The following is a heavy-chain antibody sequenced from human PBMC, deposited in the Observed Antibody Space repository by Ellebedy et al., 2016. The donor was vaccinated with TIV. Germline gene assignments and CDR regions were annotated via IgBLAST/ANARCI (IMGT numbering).Heavy chain of an antibody. Sequence: GGSLRLXXEASGFAFSGYWMSWVRQTPGKGLEWVANIKEDGDDKYYADSVKGRFTISRDNSKNTLYLQMNSLRAEDTAVYYCARAGYYYYDSSGYRDYYMDVWGKGTTVTVSS. CDR2: IKEDGDDK. D-gene: IGHD3-22*01. CDR1: GFAFSGYW. J-gene: IGHJ6*03. CDR3: ARAGYYYYDSSGYRDYYMDV. V-gene: IGHV3-7*01.